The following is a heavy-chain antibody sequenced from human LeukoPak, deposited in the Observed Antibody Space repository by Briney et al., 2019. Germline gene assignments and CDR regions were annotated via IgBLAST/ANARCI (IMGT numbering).Heavy chain of an antibody. CDR1: GGSISTYY. V-gene: IGHV4-59*01. CDR2: IYYSGST. J-gene: IGHJ4*02. Sequence: SETLSLTCTVSGGSISTYYWSWIRQPPGKGLEWVAHIYYSGSTNYNPSLKSRVTISVDTSKNQFSLKLTSVTAADTAVYYCARSGDGYNINSWGQGTLVTVSS. D-gene: IGHD5-24*01. CDR3: ARSGDGYNINS.